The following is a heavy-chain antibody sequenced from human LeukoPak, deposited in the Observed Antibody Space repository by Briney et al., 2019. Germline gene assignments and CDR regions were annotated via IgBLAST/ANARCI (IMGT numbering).Heavy chain of an antibody. CDR2: IRSKAYGGTT. J-gene: IGHJ4*02. Sequence: PGGSLRLSCTASGFTFGDYSMNWVRQAPGKGLEWVGFIRSKAYGGTTEYAASVKGGFTISGDDSKSIAYLQMNSLKTEDTAVYYCTRGRRATHDYWGQGTLVTVSS. D-gene: IGHD1-26*01. V-gene: IGHV3-49*04. CDR1: GFTFGDYS. CDR3: TRGRRATHDY.